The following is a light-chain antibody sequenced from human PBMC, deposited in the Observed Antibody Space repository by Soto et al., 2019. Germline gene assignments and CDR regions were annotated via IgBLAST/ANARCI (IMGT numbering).Light chain of an antibody. V-gene: IGKV3-15*01. CDR3: QQYNNWPRT. CDR1: QSVGTK. CDR2: GAS. Sequence: EFVLTQSPATLSVSPGERANLSCRASQSVGTKLAWYQQTPGQAPRLLIYGASTRATGIPARFSGSGSGTEFTLTISSLQSEDFAVYYCQQYNNWPRTFGQGTKVDI. J-gene: IGKJ1*01.